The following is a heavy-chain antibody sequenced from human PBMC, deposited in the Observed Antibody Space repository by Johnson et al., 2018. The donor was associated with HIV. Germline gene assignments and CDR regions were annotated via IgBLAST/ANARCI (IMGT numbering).Heavy chain of an antibody. CDR3: ARERHGYNWGHDAFDI. CDR2: ISSSGNTI. J-gene: IGHJ3*02. Sequence: QMQLVESGGGLVKPGGSLRLSCAASGFTFSDYYMSWIRQAPGKGLEWVSYISSSGNTIYYADSVKGRFTISRDNAKNSLYLQMNSLRAGDTAVYYCARERHGYNWGHDAFDIWGQGTMVAVSS. V-gene: IGHV3-11*01. D-gene: IGHD5-24*01. CDR1: GFTFSDYY.